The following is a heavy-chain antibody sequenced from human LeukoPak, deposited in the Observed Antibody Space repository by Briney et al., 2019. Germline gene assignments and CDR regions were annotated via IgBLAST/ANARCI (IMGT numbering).Heavy chain of an antibody. CDR2: ISTSSTTI. Sequence: PGGSLRLSCAASGFTFSSHIMNWVRQGPGKGLEWISLISTSSTTIYYADSVKGRFTISRDNAKNLLYLQMNSLRDEDTAVYYCARGPHPYTSGSYYNPHYYASGYYYNSFDYWGQGILVTVSS. J-gene: IGHJ4*02. CDR3: ARGPHPYTSGSYYNPHYYASGYYYNSFDY. CDR1: GFTFSSHI. V-gene: IGHV3-48*02. D-gene: IGHD3-10*01.